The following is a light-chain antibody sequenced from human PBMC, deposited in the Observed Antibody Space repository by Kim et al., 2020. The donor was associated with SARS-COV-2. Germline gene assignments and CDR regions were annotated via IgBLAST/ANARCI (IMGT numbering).Light chain of an antibody. CDR3: QTWDSTTLI. J-gene: IGLJ2*01. CDR2: QDN. V-gene: IGLV3-1*01. Sequence: SYELTQPPSVSVSPGQTASITCSGDKLGDKYASWYQQKSGQSPLLVIYQDNRRPSGIPERFSASNSGNTATLTISGTQAVDEADYYCQTWDSTTLIFGGGTKLTVL. CDR1: KLGDKY.